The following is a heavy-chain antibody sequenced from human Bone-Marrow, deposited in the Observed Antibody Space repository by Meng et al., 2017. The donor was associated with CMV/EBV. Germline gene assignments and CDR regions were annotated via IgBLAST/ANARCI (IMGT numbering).Heavy chain of an antibody. Sequence: ASVKVSCKASGYTFTSYDINWVRQATGQGLEWMGWMNPNSGNTGYAQKFQGRVTMTRNTSISTAYMELSSLRSEDTAVYYCARGGGGGTYYDFWSGYLPNWFDPWGQGTLVTVPS. CDR2: MNPNSGNT. D-gene: IGHD3-3*01. V-gene: IGHV1-8*01. CDR1: GYTFTSYD. J-gene: IGHJ5*02. CDR3: ARGGGGGTYYDFWSGYLPNWFDP.